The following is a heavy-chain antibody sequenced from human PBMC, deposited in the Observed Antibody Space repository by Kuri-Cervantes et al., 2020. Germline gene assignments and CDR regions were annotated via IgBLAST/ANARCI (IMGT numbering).Heavy chain of an antibody. D-gene: IGHD3-10*01. CDR1: GGSFSGYY. V-gene: IGHV4-34*01. CDR2: INHSGST. Sequence: GSLRLSCAVYGGSFSGYYWSWIRQPPGKGLEWIGEINHSGSTNYNPSLKSRVTISVDTSKNQFSLKLSSVTAADTAVYYCGGKRGVTSSYYYYMDVWGKGTTVTVSS. CDR3: GGKRGVTSSYYYYMDV. J-gene: IGHJ6*03.